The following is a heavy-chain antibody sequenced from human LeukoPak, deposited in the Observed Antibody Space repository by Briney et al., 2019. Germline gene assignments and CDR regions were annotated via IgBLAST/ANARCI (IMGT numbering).Heavy chain of an antibody. CDR1: GFTFSSYD. J-gene: IGHJ5*02. CDR3: ARDQAYYYDSSSNWFDP. V-gene: IGHV3-7*01. D-gene: IGHD3-22*01. CDR2: IKQDGSEK. Sequence: GGSLRLSCAASGFTFSSYDMSWVRQAPGKGLEWVANIKQDGSEKYYVDSVKGRFTISRDNAKNSLYLQMNSLRAEDTAVYYCARDQAYYYDSSSNWFDPWGQGTLVTVSS.